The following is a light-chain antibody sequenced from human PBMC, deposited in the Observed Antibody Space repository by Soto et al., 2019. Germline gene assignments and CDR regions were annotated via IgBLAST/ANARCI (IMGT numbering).Light chain of an antibody. CDR1: QSISSNY. V-gene: IGKV3-20*01. CDR3: QHYGSSPLI. J-gene: IGKJ4*01. Sequence: EIVLTQSPGTLSLSPGERATLSCRASQSISSNYLAWYQQKPAQAPRLLIYGASSRATDIPDRFSGSGSGTDFTLTISRLEPEDFAVYYFQHYGSSPLIFGGGTKVEIK. CDR2: GAS.